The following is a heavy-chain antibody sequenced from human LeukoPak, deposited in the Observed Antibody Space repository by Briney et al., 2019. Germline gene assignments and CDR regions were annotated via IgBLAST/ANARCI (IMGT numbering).Heavy chain of an antibody. D-gene: IGHD5-18*01. J-gene: IGHJ4*02. CDR3: SRENTADGYPFYFDY. V-gene: IGHV4-4*07. Sequence: KPSETLSLTCSVSGGSISSYYWSWIRQSAGKGLEWIGRTHTSGDTNYNPSLKSRLTMSVDTSRNQFSLKLSSVTAADAAVYYCSRENTADGYPFYFDYWGQGTLVTVSS. CDR2: THTSGDT. CDR1: GGSISSYY.